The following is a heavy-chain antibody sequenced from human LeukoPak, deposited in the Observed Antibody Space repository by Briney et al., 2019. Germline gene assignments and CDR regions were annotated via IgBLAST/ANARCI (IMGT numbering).Heavy chain of an antibody. Sequence: GGSLRLACAAAGFTFSSYAMSWVRQAPGKGLEWVSAISGSGGSTYYADSVKGRFTISRDNSKNTLYLQMNSLRAEDTAVYYCAKDLSSGSGSYFDWGQGTLVTVSS. CDR1: GFTFSSYA. CDR3: AKDLSSGSGSYFD. J-gene: IGHJ4*02. V-gene: IGHV3-23*01. D-gene: IGHD3-10*01. CDR2: ISGSGGST.